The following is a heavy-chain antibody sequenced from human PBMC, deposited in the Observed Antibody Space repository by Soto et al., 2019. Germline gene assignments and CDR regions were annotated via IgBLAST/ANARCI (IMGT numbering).Heavy chain of an antibody. CDR1: GFTFSSYS. Sequence: EVQLVESGGGLVQPGGSLRLSCAASGFTFSSYSMNWVRQAPGMELEWVSYISSRSSTIYYADSVNGRFAISRDNAKNSLSVQMISLRVEDPAVYYCAVDVSGRGPVTGWFDAWGQVTLVTVSS. CDR3: AVDVSGRGPVTGWFDA. V-gene: IGHV3-48*01. J-gene: IGHJ5*02. D-gene: IGHD4-17*01. CDR2: ISSRSSTI.